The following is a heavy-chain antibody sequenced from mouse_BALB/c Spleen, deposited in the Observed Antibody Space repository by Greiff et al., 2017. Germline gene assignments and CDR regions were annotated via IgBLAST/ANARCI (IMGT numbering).Heavy chain of an antibody. CDR1: GFAFSSYD. V-gene: IGHV5-12-1*01. CDR2: ISSGGGST. CDR3: ARRDGYGAMDY. Sequence: DVMLVESGGGLVKPGGSLKLSCAASGFAFSSYDMSWVRQTPEKRLEWVAYISSGGGSTYYPDTVKGRFTISRDNAKDTLYLQMSSLKSEDTAMYYCARRDGYGAMDYWGQGTSVTVSS. J-gene: IGHJ4*01. D-gene: IGHD2-2*01.